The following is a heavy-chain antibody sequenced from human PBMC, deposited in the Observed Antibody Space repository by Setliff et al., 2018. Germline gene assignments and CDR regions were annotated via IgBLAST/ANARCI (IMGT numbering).Heavy chain of an antibody. CDR1: GFTFSTYD. J-gene: IGHJ5*02. V-gene: IGHV3-30-3*01. CDR3: ARGPSLGAAANWFDP. Sequence: AGGSLRLSCAASGFTFSTYDMNWVRQAPGKGLEWVAVISYDGSNKYYADSVKGRFTISRDNSKNTLYLQMDSLNTEDTAVYYCARGPSLGAAANWFDPWGQGTLVTVSS. D-gene: IGHD3-16*01. CDR2: ISYDGSNK.